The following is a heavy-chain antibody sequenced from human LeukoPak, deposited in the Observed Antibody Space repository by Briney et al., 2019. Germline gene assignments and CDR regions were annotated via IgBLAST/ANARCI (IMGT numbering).Heavy chain of an antibody. CDR1: GFTFSSYA. D-gene: IGHD2-2*01. CDR2: ISYDGSNK. V-gene: IGHV3-30-3*01. J-gene: IGHJ4*02. CDR3: ARDCSSTSCYGFDY. Sequence: PGGSLRLSCAASGFTFSSYAMSWVRQAPGKGLEWVAVISYDGSNKYYADSVKGRFTISRDNSKNTLYLQMNSLRAEDTAVYYCARDCSSTSCYGFDYWGQGTLVTVSS.